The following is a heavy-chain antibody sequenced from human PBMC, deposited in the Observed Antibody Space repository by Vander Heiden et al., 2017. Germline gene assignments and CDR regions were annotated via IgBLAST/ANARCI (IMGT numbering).Heavy chain of an antibody. CDR2: ISGSGTQT. CDR1: GFTFRDYY. Sequence: QVQLLESGGGLVQPGGSLRLSCAASGFTFRDYYLSWIRQAPGKGLEWVSYISGSGTQTPYADAVKGRFTISRDNAKNSLSLQMNSLRVEDTAIYYGARVGDLAAAGSVDHWGPGTLVIVSS. J-gene: IGHJ4*02. D-gene: IGHD6-13*01. V-gene: IGHV3-11*01. CDR3: ARVGDLAAAGSVDH.